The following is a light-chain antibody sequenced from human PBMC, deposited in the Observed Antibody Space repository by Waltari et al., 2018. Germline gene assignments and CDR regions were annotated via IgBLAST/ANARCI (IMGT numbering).Light chain of an antibody. CDR3: LSYTTTSTLL. CDR2: EVT. J-gene: IGLJ2*01. Sequence: QSALTQPASVSGSPGQSVTVPCSGTSSAIGAYNYVSWYQQHPGEAPRLIIYEVTNRPSGVSDRFSGSKSGDTASLTISGLQADDEAHYYCLSYTTTSTLLFGGGTKLTVL. CDR1: SSAIGAYNY. V-gene: IGLV2-14*01.